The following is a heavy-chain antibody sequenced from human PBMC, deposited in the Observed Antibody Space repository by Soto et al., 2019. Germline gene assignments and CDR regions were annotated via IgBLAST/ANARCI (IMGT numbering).Heavy chain of an antibody. CDR3: ARLVNYYFGMDV. V-gene: IGHV5-51*01. Sequence: PGESLKISCKASDTTHWIGWVRQKPGKDLEWMGIIYPGDSDTKYSPSFQGQVTISVDKSISTAYLHWNSLKASDTATYYCARLVNYYFGMDVWGLGTTVTVSS. J-gene: IGHJ6*02. CDR2: IYPGDSDT. CDR1: DTTHW.